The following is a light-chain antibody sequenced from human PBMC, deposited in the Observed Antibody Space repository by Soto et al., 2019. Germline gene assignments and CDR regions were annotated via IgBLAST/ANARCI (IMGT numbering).Light chain of an antibody. CDR3: QHYNSYSEA. CDR1: QDINNY. V-gene: IGKV1-16*01. J-gene: IGKJ1*01. Sequence: DIQMTQSPSSLSASVGDRVTITCQANQDINNYLNWYQQTPGKAPKLLIYDVSSLQSGVPSRFSGSGSGTEFTLTISSLQPDDFATYYCQHYNSYSEAFGQGTNVDIK. CDR2: DVS.